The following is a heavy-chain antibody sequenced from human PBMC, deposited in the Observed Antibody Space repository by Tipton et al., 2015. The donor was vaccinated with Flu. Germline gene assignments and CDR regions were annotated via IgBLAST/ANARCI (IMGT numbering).Heavy chain of an antibody. CDR2: NSYSGNT. J-gene: IGHJ5*02. D-gene: IGHD2-15*01. CDR3: ARVGYCSGGSCYEYH. CDR1: GGSISSDY. V-gene: IGHV4-59*01. Sequence: TLSLTCTVSGGSISSDYWSWIRQPPGKGLEWIGYNSYSGNTNYNPSLKSRVTISLDTSKNQFSLKLTSVTAADTAVYYCARVGYCSGGSCYEYHWGPGTLVTVSS.